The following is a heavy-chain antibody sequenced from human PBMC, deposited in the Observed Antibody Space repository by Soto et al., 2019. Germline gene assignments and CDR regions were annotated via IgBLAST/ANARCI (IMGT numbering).Heavy chain of an antibody. Sequence: EVRLVETGGDLIQPGGSLRLSCAVSGFTVSNNYMYWVRQPPGKGLEWVSLIYSHGDTRYADSVRGRFTASRDNSKNTLYPRINSLRSEDTAVYYFARKADSGGDGGFWGQGTLVTVSS. V-gene: IGHV3-53*05. CDR3: ARKADSGGDGGF. CDR2: IYSHGDT. D-gene: IGHD2-15*01. CDR1: GFTVSNNY. J-gene: IGHJ4*02.